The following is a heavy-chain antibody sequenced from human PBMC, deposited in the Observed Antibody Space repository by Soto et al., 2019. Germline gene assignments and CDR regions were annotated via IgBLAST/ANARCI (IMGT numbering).Heavy chain of an antibody. CDR1: GFTFSSYA. CDR3: AKGSASSRPYYFDY. CDR2: ITDSGGDT. J-gene: IGHJ4*02. V-gene: IGHV3-23*01. Sequence: GGSLRLSCAASGFTFSSYAMSWVRQAPGKGLEWVSAITDSGGDTYHADSVKGRFTISRDNSKNTLYMQMNSLTAEDTAVYYCAKGSASSRPYYFDYWGQGPLVPVSS. D-gene: IGHD2-2*01.